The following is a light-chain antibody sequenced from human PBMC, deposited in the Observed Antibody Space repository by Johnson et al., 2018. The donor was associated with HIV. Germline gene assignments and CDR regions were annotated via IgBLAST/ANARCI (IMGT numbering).Light chain of an antibody. Sequence: QSVLTQPPSVSAAPGQKVTISCSGSSSNIGNNYVSWYQQLPGTAPKLLIYENNKRPSVIPDRFSGSKSATSATLGITGLQTGDEADYYCGTWHSSLNGYVFGSGTKVTVL. CDR1: SSNIGNNY. CDR2: ENN. V-gene: IGLV1-51*01. J-gene: IGLJ1*01. CDR3: GTWHSSLNGYV.